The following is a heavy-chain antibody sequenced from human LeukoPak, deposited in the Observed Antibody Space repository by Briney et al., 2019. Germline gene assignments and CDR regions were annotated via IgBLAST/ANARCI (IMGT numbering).Heavy chain of an antibody. V-gene: IGHV4-61*02. CDR1: GVSISSGSYY. J-gene: IGHJ4*02. D-gene: IGHD5-18*01. Sequence: SQTLSLTCTVSGVSISSGSYYWSWIRQPAGKGLEWIGRVYTRGTTSYNPSLKSRVTISVDTSKNQFSLRLSSVTAADTAVYYCARDLSGVAGYTYGRGIDYWGQGTLVTVSS. CDR2: VYTRGTT. CDR3: ARDLSGVAGYTYGRGIDY.